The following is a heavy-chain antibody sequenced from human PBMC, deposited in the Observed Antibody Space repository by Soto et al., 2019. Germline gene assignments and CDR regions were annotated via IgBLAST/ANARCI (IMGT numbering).Heavy chain of an antibody. Sequence: GGSLRLSCAASGFTFSSYAMSWVRQAPGKGLEWVSAIGGSGGSTYYADSVKGRFTISRDNSKNTLYLQMNSLRAEDTAVYYCAKDFRRIYYYGMDVWGQGTTVTVSS. CDR3: AKDFRRIYYYGMDV. CDR2: IGGSGGST. CDR1: GFTFSSYA. D-gene: IGHD3-10*01. J-gene: IGHJ6*02. V-gene: IGHV3-23*01.